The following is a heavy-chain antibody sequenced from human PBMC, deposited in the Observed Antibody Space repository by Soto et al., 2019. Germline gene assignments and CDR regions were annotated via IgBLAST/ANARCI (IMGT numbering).Heavy chain of an antibody. CDR2: IDHSGST. V-gene: IGHV4-34*01. CDR3: ARGTDDFWSGYSAAFDI. D-gene: IGHD3-3*01. J-gene: IGHJ3*02. Sequence: PSKTLSLTCAVYGGSFSGYYRSWIRQPPGKGLEWIGEIDHSGSTNYNPSLKSRVTISVDTSKNQFSLKLSSVTAADTAVYYCARGTDDFWSGYSAAFDIWGQGTMVTVSS. CDR1: GGSFSGYY.